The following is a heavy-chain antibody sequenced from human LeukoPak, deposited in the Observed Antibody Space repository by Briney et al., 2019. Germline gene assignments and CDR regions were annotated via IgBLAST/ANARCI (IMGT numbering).Heavy chain of an antibody. Sequence: PSETLSLTCTVSGGSISSYYWSWIRQPPGKGQEWIGYIYYSGSTNYNPSLKSRVTISVDTSKNQFSLKLSSVTAADTAVYYCAGAYYDYVWGSYRFDYWGQGTLVTVSS. D-gene: IGHD3-16*02. CDR3: AGAYYDYVWGSYRFDY. J-gene: IGHJ4*02. CDR2: IYYSGST. V-gene: IGHV4-59*01. CDR1: GGSISSYY.